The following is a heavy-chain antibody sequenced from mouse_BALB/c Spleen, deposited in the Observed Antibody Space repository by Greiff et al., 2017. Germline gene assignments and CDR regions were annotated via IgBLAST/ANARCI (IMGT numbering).Heavy chain of an antibody. CDR1: GYTFTSYW. D-gene: IGHD1-1*01. V-gene: IGHV1S127*01. Sequence: QVQLQQPGAELVKPGASVKMSCKASGYTFTSYWMHWVKQRPGQGLEWIGVIDPSDSCTSYNQKFKGKATLTVDTSSSTAYMQLSNLTSEDSAVYYCTPIATVVAKGYFDVWGAGTTVTVSS. CDR2: IDPSDSCT. J-gene: IGHJ1*01. CDR3: TPIATVVAKGYFDV.